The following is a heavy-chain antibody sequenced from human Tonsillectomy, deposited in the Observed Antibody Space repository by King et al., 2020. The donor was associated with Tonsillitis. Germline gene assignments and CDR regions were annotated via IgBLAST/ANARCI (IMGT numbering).Heavy chain of an antibody. J-gene: IGHJ4*02. Sequence: QLVQSGGGVVQPGGSLRLSCAASGFTFDDYAMHWVRQAPGKGLDWVSLISGDGGSINYADSVKGRFTISRDNSKNSLYLQMNSLRTEDTAWYYCAKDRERGYSYVPPFFDYWGQGTLVTVSS. V-gene: IGHV3-43*02. CDR3: AKDRERGYSYVPPFFDY. D-gene: IGHD5-18*01. CDR2: ISGDGGSI. CDR1: GFTFDDYA.